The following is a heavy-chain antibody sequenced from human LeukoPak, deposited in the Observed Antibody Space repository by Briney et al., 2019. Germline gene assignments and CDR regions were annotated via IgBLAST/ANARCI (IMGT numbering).Heavy chain of an antibody. V-gene: IGHV3-23*01. CDR1: GFTFRRYA. CDR2: ISDNGGST. D-gene: IGHD6-13*01. CDR3: AKGGPYSSTFGGMDV. Sequence: GGSLRLSCAASGFTFRRYAMNWVRQAPGAGLEWVSTISDNGGSTNYADSVKGRFTISRDNSKNTLYLQMNSLRVEDTAVYYCAKGGPYSSTFGGMDVWGQGTTVTVSS. J-gene: IGHJ6*02.